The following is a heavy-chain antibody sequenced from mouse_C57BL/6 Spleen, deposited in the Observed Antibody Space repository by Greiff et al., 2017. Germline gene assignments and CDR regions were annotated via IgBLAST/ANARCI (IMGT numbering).Heavy chain of an antibody. CDR2: IYPSDSET. J-gene: IGHJ2*01. D-gene: IGHD1-1*02. CDR3: ARFVHGGSFFDY. Sequence: QVQLQQPGAELVRPGSSVKLSCTASGYTFTSYWMDWVKQRPGQGLEWIGNIYPSDSETHYNQKFKDKATLTVDKSSSTAYMQLSSLTSEDSAVYYCARFVHGGSFFDYWGQGTTLTVSS. V-gene: IGHV1-61*01. CDR1: GYTFTSYW.